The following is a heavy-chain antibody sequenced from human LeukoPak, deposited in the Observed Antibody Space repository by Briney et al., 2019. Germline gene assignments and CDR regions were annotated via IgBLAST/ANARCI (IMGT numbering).Heavy chain of an antibody. J-gene: IGHJ3*02. CDR2: IIPILGIA. V-gene: IGHV1-69*04. Sequence: SVKVSCKASGGTFSSYAISWVRQAPGQGLEWMGRIIPILGIANYAQKFQGRVTITADKSTSTAYMELSSLRSEDTAVYYCASPDLYYYGSGRSAFDIWGQGTMVTVSS. CDR3: ASPDLYYYGSGRSAFDI. D-gene: IGHD3-10*01. CDR1: GGTFSSYA.